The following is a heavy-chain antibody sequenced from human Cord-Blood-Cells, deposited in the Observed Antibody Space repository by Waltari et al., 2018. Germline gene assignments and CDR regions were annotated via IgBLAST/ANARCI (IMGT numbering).Heavy chain of an antibody. CDR2: IIPIFGTA. J-gene: IGHJ3*02. CDR1: GGTFSSYD. CDR3: ARERMYSGSYDAFDI. V-gene: IGHV1-69*01. Sequence: QVQLVQSGAAVKKPGSSGSVSCTASGGTFSSYDISWVRPAPGQGLEWMGGIIPIFGTANYAQKFQGRVTITADESTSTAYMELSSLRSEDTAVYYCARERMYSGSYDAFDIWGQGTMVTVSS. D-gene: IGHD1-26*01.